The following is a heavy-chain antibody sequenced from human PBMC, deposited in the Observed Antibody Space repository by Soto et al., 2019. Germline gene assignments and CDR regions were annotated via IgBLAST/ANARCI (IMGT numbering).Heavy chain of an antibody. CDR3: TRDIRIRTSFYRLYNCFDP. J-gene: IGHJ5*02. D-gene: IGHD2-2*01. CDR1: GFTFSSYG. CDR2: LAYDGSNQ. V-gene: IGHV3-30*03. Sequence: QVQLLESGGGVVQPGRSLRLSCVASGFTFSSYGMHWVRQAPGKGLEWVAVLAYDGSNQYYAESVKGRFTLSRDNSKNTLKQDMNRLRAEDTAVSYCTRDIRIRTSFYRLYNCFDPWGERTLDT.